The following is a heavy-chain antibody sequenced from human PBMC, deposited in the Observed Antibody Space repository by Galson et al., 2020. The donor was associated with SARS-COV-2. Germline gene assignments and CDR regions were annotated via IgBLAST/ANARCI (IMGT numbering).Heavy chain of an antibody. Sequence: GGSLRLSCAASGFTFSSYSMNWVRQAPGKGLEWVSSISSSSSYIYYADSVKGRFTISRDNAMNSLYLQMNSLRAEDTAVYYCARDKGVLLWFGELSSYYYYYGMDVWGQGTTVTVSS. CDR3: ARDKGVLLWFGELSSYYYYYGMDV. CDR2: ISSSSSYI. V-gene: IGHV3-21*01. J-gene: IGHJ6*02. D-gene: IGHD3-10*01. CDR1: GFTFSSYS.